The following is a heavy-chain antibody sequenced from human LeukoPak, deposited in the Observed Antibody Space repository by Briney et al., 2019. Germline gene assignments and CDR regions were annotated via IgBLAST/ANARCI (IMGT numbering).Heavy chain of an antibody. CDR2: IDYSGST. V-gene: IGHV4-59*01. D-gene: IGHD3-22*01. J-gene: IGHJ4*02. CDR1: GRSISSDY. Sequence: LQSLSPTFTVSGRSISSDYWTSIRHPPGKGVEWIGYIDYSGSTNYNSSLKSRVSIAVHTSKKQFSLKVSSVTAADTAVYYCATTDAGADSRLHYWGPGTVVTVSS. CDR3: ATTDAGADSRLHY.